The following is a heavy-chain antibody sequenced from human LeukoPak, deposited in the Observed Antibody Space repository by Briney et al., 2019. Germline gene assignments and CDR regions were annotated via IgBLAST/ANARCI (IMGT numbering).Heavy chain of an antibody. D-gene: IGHD2-2*01. CDR2: IYGNGTT. CDR3: AGTLCSYTSCYDGRGNAFDI. CDR1: GTSISRYY. Sequence: SETLSLTCAVSGTSISRYYWSWIRLPPGKGPEWIGYIYGNGTTYYNPSLKSRVTMSVDTSRNHFSLNLRSVTAADMAVYYGAGTLCSYTSCYDGRGNAFDIWGQGTRVTVST. V-gene: IGHV4-4*09. J-gene: IGHJ3*02.